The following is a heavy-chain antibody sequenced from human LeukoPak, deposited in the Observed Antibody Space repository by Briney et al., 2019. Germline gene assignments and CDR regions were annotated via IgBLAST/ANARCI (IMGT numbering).Heavy chain of an antibody. Sequence: AGGSLRLSCAASGFTFSSYAISWVRQAPGKGLEWVSLLSGSGDSTYYADSVKGRFTISRDHSKNTLYLQMNSLRAEDTAVYYCAKGRNLDWSFDYWGQGTLVTVSS. J-gene: IGHJ4*02. CDR1: GFTFSSYA. V-gene: IGHV3-23*01. CDR3: AKGRNLDWSFDY. CDR2: LSGSGDST. D-gene: IGHD3-9*01.